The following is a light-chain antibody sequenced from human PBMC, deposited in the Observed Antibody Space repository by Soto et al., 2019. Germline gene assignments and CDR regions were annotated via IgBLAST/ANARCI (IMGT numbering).Light chain of an antibody. V-gene: IGKV3-15*01. J-gene: IGKJ4*01. CDR1: QSVSNK. CDR2: GAS. CDR3: QECNDWLT. Sequence: EIVMTQSPVTLSVSPGERATLSCRASQSVSNKLAWYQQKVGQAPRLLIFGASIRATGVPVRFSGSGSGTEFTLTSSSLQSEDFADYYCQECNDWLTFGGGTKVEIK.